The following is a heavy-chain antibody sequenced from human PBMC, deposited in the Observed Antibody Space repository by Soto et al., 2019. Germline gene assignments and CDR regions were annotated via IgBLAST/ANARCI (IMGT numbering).Heavy chain of an antibody. CDR1: GYTFTSYG. D-gene: IGHD2-15*01. CDR3: ARANIVVVVAATDDVFDI. V-gene: IGHV1-18*01. Sequence: ASVKVSCKASGYTFTSYGISWVRQAPGQGLEWMGWISAYNGNTNYAQKLQGRVTMTTDTSTSTAYMELRSLRSDDTAVYYCARANIVVVVAATDDVFDIGGKGTMVTVS. CDR2: ISAYNGNT. J-gene: IGHJ3*02.